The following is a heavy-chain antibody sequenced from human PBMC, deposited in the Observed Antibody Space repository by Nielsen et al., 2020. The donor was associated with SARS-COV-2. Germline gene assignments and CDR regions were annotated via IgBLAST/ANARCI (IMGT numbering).Heavy chain of an antibody. J-gene: IGHJ6*02. D-gene: IGHD6-19*01. CDR3: AKDIYLSSGWYDYYYYGMDV. Sequence: GESLKISCAASGFTFDDYAMHWVRQAPGKGLEWVSLISGDGGSTYYADSVKGRFTISRDNSKNSLYLQMNSLRTEDTALYYCAKDIYLSSGWYDYYYYGMDVWGQGTTVTVSS. CDR2: ISGDGGST. CDR1: GFTFDDYA. V-gene: IGHV3-43*02.